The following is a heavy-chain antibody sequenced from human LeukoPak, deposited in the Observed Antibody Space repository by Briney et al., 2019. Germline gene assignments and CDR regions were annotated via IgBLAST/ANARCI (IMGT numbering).Heavy chain of an antibody. CDR1: GDTFSSYA. V-gene: IGHV1-69*04. J-gene: IGHJ4*02. CDR2: IIPILGIA. CDR3: ALTGVTMIVVF. Sequence: GASVKVSCKASGDTFSSYAISWVRQAPGQGLEWMGRIIPILGIANYAQKFQGRVTITADKSTSTAYMELSSLRSEDTAVYYCALTGVTMIVVFWGQGTLVTVSS. D-gene: IGHD3-22*01.